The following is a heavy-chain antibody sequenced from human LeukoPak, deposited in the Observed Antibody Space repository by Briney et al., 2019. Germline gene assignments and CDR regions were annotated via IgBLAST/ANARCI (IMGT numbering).Heavy chain of an antibody. CDR2: ISWNSGSI. Sequence: GRSLRLSCAASGFTFDDYAMHWVRQAPGKGLEWVSGISWNSGSIGYADSVKGRFTISRDNAKSSLYLQMNSLRAEDTALYYCAKATMVRGVISDWFDPWGQGTLVTVSS. CDR1: GFTFDDYA. CDR3: AKATMVRGVISDWFDP. J-gene: IGHJ5*02. D-gene: IGHD3-10*01. V-gene: IGHV3-9*01.